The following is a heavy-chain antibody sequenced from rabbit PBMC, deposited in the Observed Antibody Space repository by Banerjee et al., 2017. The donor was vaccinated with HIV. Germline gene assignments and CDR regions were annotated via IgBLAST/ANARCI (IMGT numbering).Heavy chain of an antibody. D-gene: IGHD3-1*01. CDR1: GLDFSSYS. Sequence: QQLVESGGGLVQPGGSLKLSCKASGLDFSSYSMSWVRQAPGKGLEWIGYIDPVFGSTYYASWVNGRFTISSHNAQNTLYLQLNSLTAADTATYFCARHGDLWGQGTLVTVS. V-gene: IGHV1S7*01. CDR3: ARHGDL. CDR2: IDPVFGST. J-gene: IGHJ6*01.